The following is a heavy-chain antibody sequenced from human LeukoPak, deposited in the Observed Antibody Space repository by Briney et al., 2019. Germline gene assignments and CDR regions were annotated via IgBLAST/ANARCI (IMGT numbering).Heavy chain of an antibody. J-gene: IGHJ4*02. CDR1: GFTFDDYA. Sequence: PGGSLRLSCAASGFTFDDYAMHWVRQAPGKGLEWVSLISGDGGSTYYADSVKGRFTISRDNSKNSLYLQMNSLRTEDTALYYCAKDKTGRSYQYYFDYWGQGTLVTVSS. CDR3: AKDKTGRSYQYYFDY. V-gene: IGHV3-43*02. D-gene: IGHD1-26*01. CDR2: ISGDGGST.